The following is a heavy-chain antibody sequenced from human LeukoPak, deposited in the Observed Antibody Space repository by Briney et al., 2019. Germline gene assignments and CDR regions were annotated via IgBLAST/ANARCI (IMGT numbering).Heavy chain of an antibody. D-gene: IGHD3-10*01. CDR3: SRGGSGSYFSWLDP. CDR1: GYTFTGYY. V-gene: IGHV1-2*02. Sequence: ASVKVSCKASGYTFTGYYIHWVRQAPGQGVECVGWINPNSGGTNYAQKFQGRVTMTRDTSISTAYMELSRRRADDTAVYYWSRGGSGSYFSWLDPWGQGTLVTVSS. J-gene: IGHJ5*02. CDR2: INPNSGGT.